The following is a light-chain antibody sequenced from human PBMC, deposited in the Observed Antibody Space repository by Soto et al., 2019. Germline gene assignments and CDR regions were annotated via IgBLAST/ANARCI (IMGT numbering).Light chain of an antibody. CDR2: GAS. CDR1: QSVSSSY. J-gene: IGKJ1*01. Sequence: DIVLTQSPGTLSLSPGERATLSCRASQSVSSSYLAWYQQKPGQAPRLLIYGASSKGTGIPDRFSGSGSGTDFTLTISRLEPDDFAFYYCQQYGSSAWTFGQGTKVEIK. V-gene: IGKV3-20*01. CDR3: QQYGSSAWT.